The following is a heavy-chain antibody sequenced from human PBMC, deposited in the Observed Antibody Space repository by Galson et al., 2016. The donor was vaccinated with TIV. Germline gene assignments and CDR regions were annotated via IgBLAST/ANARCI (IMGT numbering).Heavy chain of an antibody. CDR2: ITSKTYGATT. D-gene: IGHD1-1*01. CDR1: GFTFVHYA. V-gene: IGHV3-49*03. J-gene: IGHJ3*02. Sequence: SLRLSCAASGFTFVHYAVNWFRQAPGKGLEWVGFITSKTYGATTEYAASVKGRFTISRDDSRNIAYLQMNSLKTEDTAVYYCTRTAMGSTRNAFDIWGQGTVVTVSS. CDR3: TRTAMGSTRNAFDI.